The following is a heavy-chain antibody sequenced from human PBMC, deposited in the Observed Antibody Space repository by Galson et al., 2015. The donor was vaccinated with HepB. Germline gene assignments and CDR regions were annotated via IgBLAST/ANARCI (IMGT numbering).Heavy chain of an antibody. Sequence: SVKVSCKASGGTFSSYAISWVRQAPGQGLEWMGGIIPIFGTANYAQKFQGRVTITADESTSTAYMELSSLRSEDTAVYYCAREGADIVVVPAAPGWFDPWGQGTLVTVSS. V-gene: IGHV1-69*13. CDR2: IIPIFGTA. D-gene: IGHD2-2*01. CDR1: GGTFSSYA. J-gene: IGHJ5*02. CDR3: AREGADIVVVPAAPGWFDP.